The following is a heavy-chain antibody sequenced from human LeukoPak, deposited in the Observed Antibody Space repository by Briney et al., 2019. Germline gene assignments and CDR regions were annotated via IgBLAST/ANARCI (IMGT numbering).Heavy chain of an antibody. J-gene: IGHJ4*02. CDR3: ARDALYDFWSGYGLYFDY. CDR1: GFTFSSYA. CDR2: ISGSGSTI. D-gene: IGHD3-3*01. Sequence: PGGSLRLSCAASGFTFSSYAMSWVRQAPGKGLEWVSAISGSGSTIYYADSVKGRFTISRDNAKNSLYLQMNSLRAEDTAVYYCARDALYDFWSGYGLYFDYWGQGTLVTVSS. V-gene: IGHV3-23*01.